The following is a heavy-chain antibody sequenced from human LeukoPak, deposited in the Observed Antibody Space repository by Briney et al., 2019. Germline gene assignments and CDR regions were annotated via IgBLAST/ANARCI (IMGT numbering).Heavy chain of an antibody. V-gene: IGHV4-59*12. Sequence: SETLSLTCTVSGGSISSYYWSWIRQPPGKGLEWIGSIYYSGSTYYNPSLKSRVTISVDTSKNQFSLKVSSVTAADTAVYYCARRVLIRGVISFFDYWGQGTLVTVSS. CDR3: ARRVLIRGVISFFDY. CDR1: GGSISSYY. CDR2: IYYSGST. J-gene: IGHJ4*02. D-gene: IGHD3-10*01.